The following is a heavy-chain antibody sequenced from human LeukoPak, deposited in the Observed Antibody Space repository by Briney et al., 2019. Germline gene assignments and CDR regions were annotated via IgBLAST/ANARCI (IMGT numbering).Heavy chain of an antibody. D-gene: IGHD2-15*01. J-gene: IGHJ3*02. V-gene: IGHV3-23*01. CDR1: GLTFSSYA. Sequence: GGSLRLSCAASGLTFSSYAMSWVRQAPGKGLEWVSLLSGKAGSIVYADSVRGRFTISRDNSKNTFYLQMNSLRAEDTALYYCARYWDPRVRTFDIWGQGTAVTVSS. CDR3: ARYWDPRVRTFDI. CDR2: LSGKAGSI.